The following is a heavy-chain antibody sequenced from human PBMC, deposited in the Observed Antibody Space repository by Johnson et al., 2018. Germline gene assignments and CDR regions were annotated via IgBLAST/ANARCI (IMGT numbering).Heavy chain of an antibody. CDR1: GGTFSSYG. CDR3: ATPISAGAEYFQH. Sequence: QVQLQESGAEVKKPGSSVKVSCKASGGTFSSYGISWVRQAPGQGLAWMGGFIPIFGAANYGQKFPGRVTITADESTNTAYMERSSLRSEDTALYYCATPISAGAEYFQHWGQGTLVTVSS. J-gene: IGHJ1*01. CDR2: FIPIFGAA. V-gene: IGHV1-69*01.